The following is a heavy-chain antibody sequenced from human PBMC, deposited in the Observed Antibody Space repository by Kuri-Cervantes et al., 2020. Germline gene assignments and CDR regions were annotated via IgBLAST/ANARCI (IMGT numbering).Heavy chain of an antibody. CDR2: ISSSSSYI. CDR3: ASRRGYGSGHDY. CDR1: GFTFSSYS. V-gene: IGHV3-21*01. D-gene: IGHD3-10*01. J-gene: IGHJ4*02. Sequence: GGSLRLSCAASGFTFSSYSMNWVRQAPGKGLEWVSSISSSSSYIYYADSVKGRSTISRDNAKNSLYLQMNSLRAEDTAVYYCASRRGYGSGHDYWGQGTLVTVSS.